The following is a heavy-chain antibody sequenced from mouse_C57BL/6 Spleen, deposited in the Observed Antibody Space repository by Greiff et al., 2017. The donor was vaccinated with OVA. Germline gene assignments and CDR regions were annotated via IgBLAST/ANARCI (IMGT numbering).Heavy chain of an antibody. CDR3: AREDYGYDEDAMDY. D-gene: IGHD2-2*01. Sequence: EVKLVESGPGLVKPSQSLSLTCSVTGYSITSGYYWNWIRQFPGNKLEWMGYISYDGSNNYNPSLKNRISITRDTSKNQFFLKLNSVTTEDTATYYCAREDYGYDEDAMDYWGQGTSVTVSS. V-gene: IGHV3-6*01. CDR1: GYSITSGYY. J-gene: IGHJ4*01. CDR2: ISYDGSN.